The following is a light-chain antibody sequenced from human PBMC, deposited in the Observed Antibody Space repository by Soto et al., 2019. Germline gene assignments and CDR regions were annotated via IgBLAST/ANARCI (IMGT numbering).Light chain of an antibody. J-gene: IGKJ1*01. CDR3: QQYGSSPWT. CDR2: GAS. Sequence: SVFPQPLSNLSLSPGESATLSCRASQSVSSSYLAWYQQKPGQAPRLLIYGASSRATGIPDRFSGSGSGTDFTLTISRLEPEDFAVYYCQQYGSSPWTFGQGTKVDIK. CDR1: QSVSSSY. V-gene: IGKV3-20*01.